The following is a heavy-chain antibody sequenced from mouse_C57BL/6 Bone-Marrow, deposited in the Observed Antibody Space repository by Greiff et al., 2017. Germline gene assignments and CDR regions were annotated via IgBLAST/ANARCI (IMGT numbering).Heavy chain of an antibody. D-gene: IGHD1-1*01. CDR1: GFNIKDYY. V-gene: IGHV14-2*01. J-gene: IGHJ2*01. CDR3: AAMWYYGSSYYFDY. Sequence: EVQLVESGAELVKPGASVKLSCTASGFNIKDYYMHWVKQRTEQGLEWIGRIDPEAGETKYAPKFQGKATITADTSSNTAYLQLSSLTSEDTAVYYCAAMWYYGSSYYFDYWGQGTTLTVSS. CDR2: IDPEAGET.